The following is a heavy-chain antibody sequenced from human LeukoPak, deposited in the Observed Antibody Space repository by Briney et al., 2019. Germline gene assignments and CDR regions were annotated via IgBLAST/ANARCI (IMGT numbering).Heavy chain of an antibody. J-gene: IGHJ3*02. D-gene: IGHD5-18*01. CDR2: MNPNSGNT. V-gene: IGHV1-8*01. Sequence: GASVKVSCKASGYTFTSYDINWVRQATGQGLEWMGWMNPNSGNTGYAQKFQGRVTMTRSTSISTAYMELSSLRSEDTAVYYCARGRRYSYGFLWYALDIWGQGTMVTVSS. CDR1: GYTFTSYD. CDR3: ARGRRYSYGFLWYALDI.